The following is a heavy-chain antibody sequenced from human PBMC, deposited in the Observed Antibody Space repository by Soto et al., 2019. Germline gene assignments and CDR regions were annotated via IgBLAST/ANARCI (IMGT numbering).Heavy chain of an antibody. CDR1: GDSVSSNSAA. D-gene: IGHD2-8*02. V-gene: IGHV6-1*01. Sequence: PSQTLSLTCAISGDSVSSNSAAWNWIRQSPSRGLEWLGRTYYRSKWYYDYALSVKSRIIINPDTSKNQFSLHLNSVTPEDTAVYFCARDGGTGDDFWDYWGQGTLVTVSS. J-gene: IGHJ4*02. CDR2: TYYRSKWYY. CDR3: ARDGGTGDDFWDY.